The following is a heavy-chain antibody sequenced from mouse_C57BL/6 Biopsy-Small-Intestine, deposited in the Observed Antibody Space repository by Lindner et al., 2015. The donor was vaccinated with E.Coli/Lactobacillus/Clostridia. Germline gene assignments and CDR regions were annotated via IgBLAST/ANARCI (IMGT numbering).Heavy chain of an antibody. D-gene: IGHD2-14*01. Sequence: VQLQESGPELVKPGASVKISCKASGYTFTDYNMDWVKQSHGKSLEWIGYIYPNNGGTGYNQRFKSKATLTVDKSSSTAYMEFHSLTSEDSAVYYCARGAYYRYEGYAMDYWGQGTSVTVSS. J-gene: IGHJ4*01. CDR3: ARGAYYRYEGYAMDY. CDR2: IYPNNGGT. V-gene: IGHV1-34*02. CDR1: GYTFTDYN.